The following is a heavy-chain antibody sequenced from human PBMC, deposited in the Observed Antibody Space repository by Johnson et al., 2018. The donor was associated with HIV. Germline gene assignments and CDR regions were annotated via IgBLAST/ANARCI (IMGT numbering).Heavy chain of an antibody. CDR3: ARVLRITQAFDI. D-gene: IGHD3-10*01. J-gene: IGHJ3*02. Sequence: QVQLVESGGGLVQPGGSLRLSCAASGFTFSSNYMTWVRQAPGKGLEWVAVISYDGRNKYYADSVKGRFTISRDNSKNSLYLQMNSLRAEDTAVCYCARVLRITQAFDIWGQGTMVTVSS. CDR1: GFTFSSNY. V-gene: IGHV3-30-3*01. CDR2: ISYDGRNK.